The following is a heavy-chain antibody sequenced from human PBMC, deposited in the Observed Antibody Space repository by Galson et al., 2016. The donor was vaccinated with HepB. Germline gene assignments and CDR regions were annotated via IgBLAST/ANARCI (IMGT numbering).Heavy chain of an antibody. J-gene: IGHJ6*02. CDR3: ARDTAAVAGSFFYYGMDV. CDR1: GFAFSSYT. V-gene: IGHV3-21*01. Sequence: SLRLSCAASGFAFSSYTMNWVRQAPGKGLEWVSSTSSRGSYKYYADSVKGRFTISRDNAKNSLSLQMNGLRAEDMAVYFCARDTAAVAGSFFYYGMDVWGQGTTVTVSS. D-gene: IGHD6-19*01. CDR2: TSSRGSYK.